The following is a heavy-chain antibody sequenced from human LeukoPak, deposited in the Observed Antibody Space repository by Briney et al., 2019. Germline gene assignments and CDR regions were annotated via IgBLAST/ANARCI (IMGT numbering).Heavy chain of an antibody. CDR3: ARGHYDSSGYYTFYFDY. J-gene: IGHJ4*02. D-gene: IGHD3-22*01. Sequence: GASVKVSCKASGGTFSSYAISWVRQAPGQGLEWMGGIIPIFGTANYAQKFQGRVTMTRDTSISTAYMELSRLRSDDTAVYYCARGHYDSSGYYTFYFDYWGQGTLVTVSS. CDR2: IIPIFGTA. CDR1: GGTFSSYA. V-gene: IGHV1-69*05.